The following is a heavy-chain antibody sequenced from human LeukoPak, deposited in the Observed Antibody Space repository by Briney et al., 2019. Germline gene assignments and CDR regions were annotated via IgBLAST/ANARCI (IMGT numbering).Heavy chain of an antibody. V-gene: IGHV4-34*01. CDR3: ARVTGDCSGGSCYPVY. D-gene: IGHD2-15*01. CDR1: GGSFSGYY. Sequence: PSETLSLTCAVYGGSFSGYYWSWIRQPPGKGLEWIGEINHSGSTNYNPSLKSRVTISVDTSKNQFSLKLSSVTAADTAAYYCARVTGDCSGGSCYPVYWGQGTLVTVSS. CDR2: INHSGST. J-gene: IGHJ4*02.